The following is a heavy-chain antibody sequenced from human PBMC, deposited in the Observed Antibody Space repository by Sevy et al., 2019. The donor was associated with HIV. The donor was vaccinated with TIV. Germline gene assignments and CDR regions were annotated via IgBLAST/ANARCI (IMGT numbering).Heavy chain of an antibody. V-gene: IGHV1-8*01. Sequence: ASVKVSCKASGYTFTTYDINWVRQGTGQGLEWMGWMNPNSGNTGYAQKFQGRVTMTRNTSIETAYMELSSLRSEDTAVYYCARFLSTSYYYYHAMDVWGQGTTVTVSS. CDR3: ARFLSTSYYYYHAMDV. D-gene: IGHD2-2*01. CDR1: GYTFTTYD. CDR2: MNPNSGNT. J-gene: IGHJ6*02.